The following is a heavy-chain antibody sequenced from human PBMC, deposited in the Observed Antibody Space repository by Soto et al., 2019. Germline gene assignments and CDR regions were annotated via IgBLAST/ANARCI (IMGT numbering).Heavy chain of an antibody. J-gene: IGHJ4*02. Sequence: GGSLRLSCAASGFSVSRNYMSWVRQAPGKGLEWVSLIYTGGGTYFADSVRGRFTISRDNSKNTLYLQMNNLRAEDTAVYYCARGQNYYYDTTGYYMGLFDSWGQGTQVTVSS. D-gene: IGHD3-22*01. V-gene: IGHV3-53*01. CDR1: GFSVSRNY. CDR2: IYTGGGT. CDR3: ARGQNYYYDTTGYYMGLFDS.